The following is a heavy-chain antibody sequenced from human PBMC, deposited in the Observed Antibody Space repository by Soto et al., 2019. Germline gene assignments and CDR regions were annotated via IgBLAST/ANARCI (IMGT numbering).Heavy chain of an antibody. CDR3: ASDLVSLRMIVVVITGYDY. V-gene: IGHV3-30-3*01. CDR2: ISYDGSNK. Sequence: GGSLRLSCAASRFTFSRYAMHWVRQAPGKGLERMAVISYDGSNKSYADSVKGRFTISRDNSKNTLYLQMNRLRAEDTAVYYCASDLVSLRMIVVVITGYDYWGQGTLVTVSS. D-gene: IGHD3-22*01. J-gene: IGHJ4*02. CDR1: RFTFSRYA.